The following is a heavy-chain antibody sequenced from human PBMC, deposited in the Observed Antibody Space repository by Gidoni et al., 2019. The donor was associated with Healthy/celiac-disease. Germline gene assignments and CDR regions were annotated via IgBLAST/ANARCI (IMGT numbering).Heavy chain of an antibody. CDR3: ARGGTGYSSSWTYYYYYGMDV. J-gene: IGHJ6*02. D-gene: IGHD6-13*01. V-gene: IGHV4-34*01. Sequence: QVQLQQWGAGLLKPSETLSLTCAVYGGSFSGYYWSWIRQPPGKGLEWIGEINHSGSTNYNPSLKSRVTISVDTSKNQFSLKLSSVTAADTAVYYCARGGTGYSSSWTYYYYYGMDVWGQGTTVTVSS. CDR2: INHSGST. CDR1: GGSFSGYY.